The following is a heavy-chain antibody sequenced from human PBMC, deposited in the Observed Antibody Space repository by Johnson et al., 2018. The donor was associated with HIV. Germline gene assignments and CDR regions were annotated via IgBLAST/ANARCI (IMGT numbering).Heavy chain of an antibody. V-gene: IGHV3-9*01. Sequence: VQLVESGGGLVQPGRSLRLSCAASGFTFDGYAMHWVRQAPGKGLEWVSGISWNSGSVGYADSVKGRFTISRDNAKNSLYLQMNSLRAEDTALYYCAKDIRRYSIARGTFDIWGQGTMVTVSS. CDR2: ISWNSGSV. CDR3: AKDIRRYSIARGTFDI. D-gene: IGHD6-13*01. J-gene: IGHJ3*02. CDR1: GFTFDGYA.